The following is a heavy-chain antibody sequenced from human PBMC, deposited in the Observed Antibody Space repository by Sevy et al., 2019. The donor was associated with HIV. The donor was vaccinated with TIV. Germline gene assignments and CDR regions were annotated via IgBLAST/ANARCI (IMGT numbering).Heavy chain of an antibody. CDR3: TRDLYGSGWFYFDY. V-gene: IGHV3-49*03. Sequence: GGSLRLSCTASGFTFGDYAMSWFRQAPGKGLEWVGFIKTKTYSGTTEYASSVKGRFIISRDDSKNMAYLQMNGLKTEDTAVYYCTRDLYGSGWFYFDYWGQGTLVTVSS. CDR1: GFTFGDYA. J-gene: IGHJ4*02. CDR2: IKTKTYSGTT. D-gene: IGHD6-19*01.